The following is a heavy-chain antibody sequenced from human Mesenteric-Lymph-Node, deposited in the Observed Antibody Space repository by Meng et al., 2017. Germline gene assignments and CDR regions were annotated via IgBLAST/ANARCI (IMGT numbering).Heavy chain of an antibody. CDR2: ISGSGGST. Sequence: GESLKISCAVSGFTFTTFAMSWVRQAPGKGLEWVSAISGSGGSTYYADSVKGRFTISRDNSKNTLSLEMNSLRAEDTAVYYCAKDFVRLSGLPMPASTWSQGTLVTVSS. J-gene: IGHJ4*02. CDR1: GFTFTTFA. CDR3: AKDFVRLSGLPMPAST. D-gene: IGHD2-2*01. V-gene: IGHV3-23*01.